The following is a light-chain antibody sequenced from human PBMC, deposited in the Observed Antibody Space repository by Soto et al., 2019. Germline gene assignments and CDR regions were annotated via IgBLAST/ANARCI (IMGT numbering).Light chain of an antibody. CDR3: QQRSDWPLT. CDR2: DVS. V-gene: IGKV3-11*01. Sequence: VVLTQSPGALSMSPGERATLSCRASQSVTSYLAWYQQSSGQAPRLLIYDVSNRASGIPARFSCSGSETDFTLTISSLEPEDFAVYYCQQRSDWPLTFGQGHDWRL. J-gene: IGKJ5*01. CDR1: QSVTSY.